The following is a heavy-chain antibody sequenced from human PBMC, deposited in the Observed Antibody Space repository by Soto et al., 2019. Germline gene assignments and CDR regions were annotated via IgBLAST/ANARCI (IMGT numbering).Heavy chain of an antibody. CDR2: IYYSGST. Sequence: QVQLQESGPGLVKPSQTLSLTCTVSGGSISSGGYYWSWIRQHPGKGLAGMGYIYYSGSTYYNPSLKSRVTISVDTSKNQFSLKLSSVTAADTAVYYCARDAGRGDVPYYYYGMDVWGQGTTVTVSS. D-gene: IGHD2-21*02. J-gene: IGHJ6*02. CDR3: ARDAGRGDVPYYYYGMDV. CDR1: GGSISSGGYY. V-gene: IGHV4-31*03.